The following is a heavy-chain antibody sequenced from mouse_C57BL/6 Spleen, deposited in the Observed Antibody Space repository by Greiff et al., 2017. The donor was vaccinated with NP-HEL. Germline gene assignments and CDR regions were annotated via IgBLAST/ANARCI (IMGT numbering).Heavy chain of an antibody. CDR2: IYPRDGST. D-gene: IGHD1-1*01. CDR1: GYTFTSYD. V-gene: IGHV1-85*01. Sequence: VQLQESGPELVKPGASVKLSCKASGYTFTSYDINWVKQRPGQGLEWIGWIYPRDGSTKYNEKFKGKATLTVDTSSSTAYMELHSLTSEDSAVYFCALYYYGSSYNYFDYWGQGTTLTVSS. J-gene: IGHJ2*01. CDR3: ALYYYGSSYNYFDY.